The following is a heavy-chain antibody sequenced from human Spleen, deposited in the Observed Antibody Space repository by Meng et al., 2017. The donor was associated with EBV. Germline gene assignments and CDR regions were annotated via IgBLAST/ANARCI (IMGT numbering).Heavy chain of an antibody. CDR2: ISSSGYKK. CDR1: GFRFSDYY. J-gene: IGHJ5*02. V-gene: IGHV3-11*01. CDR3: ARTEVAGP. D-gene: IGHD6-19*01. Sequence: QLLGSGGGLVKAGWSLTLWCEGSGFRFSDYYISWIRQAPGKGLEWVSYISSSGYKKYYADSVKGRFTISRDNAQNLLFLQMDSLRADDTAVYYCARTEVAGPWGQGTLVTVSS.